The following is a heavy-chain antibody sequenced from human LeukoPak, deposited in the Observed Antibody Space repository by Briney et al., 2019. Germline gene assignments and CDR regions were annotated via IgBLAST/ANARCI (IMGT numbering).Heavy chain of an antibody. D-gene: IGHD4-17*01. J-gene: IGHJ6*03. CDR2: IYPDDSDT. Sequence: GESLKISCKGSGYSFTTYWIAWVRPMPGKGLEWMGAIYPDDSDTRYSPSFQGQVTISADKSISTAYLQWSSLKASDTAMYYCARLGDSVTYPYFYYYMDVWGKGTTVTVS. CDR3: ARLGDSVTYPYFYYYMDV. V-gene: IGHV5-51*01. CDR1: GYSFTTYW.